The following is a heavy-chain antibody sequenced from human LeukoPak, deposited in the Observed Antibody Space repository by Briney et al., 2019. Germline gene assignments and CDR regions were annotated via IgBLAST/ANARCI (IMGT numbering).Heavy chain of an antibody. CDR3: ARSITMVRGRNYYGMDV. V-gene: IGHV1-18*01. CDR2: ISAYNGNT. J-gene: IGHJ6*02. Sequence: ASVKVSCKASGYTFTSYGISWVRQAPGQGLEWTGWISAYNGNTNYAQKLQGRVTMTTDTSTSTAYMELRSLRSDDTAVYYCARSITMVRGRNYYGMDVWGQGTTVTVSS. D-gene: IGHD3-10*01. CDR1: GYTFTSYG.